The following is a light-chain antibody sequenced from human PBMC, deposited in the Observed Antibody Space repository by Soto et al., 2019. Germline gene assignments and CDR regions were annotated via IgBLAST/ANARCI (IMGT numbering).Light chain of an antibody. J-gene: IGKJ2*01. CDR3: QQYGGSPYT. CDR1: QSVRSNY. Sequence: EIVLTQSPGPLSLSPGERATLSCRASQSVRSNYLAWSQQKPGQAPRLLIYGASSRATGIPDRFCGTGSGTDFTLTISRLEPEDGAVYYCQQYGGSPYTFGQGTKLESK. V-gene: IGKV3-20*01. CDR2: GAS.